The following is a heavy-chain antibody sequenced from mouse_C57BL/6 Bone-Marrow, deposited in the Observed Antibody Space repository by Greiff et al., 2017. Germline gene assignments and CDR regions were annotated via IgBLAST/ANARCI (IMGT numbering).Heavy chain of an antibody. CDR2: IYPRDGST. CDR3: ARMRTLYGNYEGYDAIDY. CDR1: GYTFTDHT. J-gene: IGHJ4*01. V-gene: IGHV1-78*01. Sequence: QVQLQQSDAELVKPGASVKISCKVSGYTFTDHTIHWMKQRPEQGLEWIGYIYPRDGSTKYNAKFKGKATLTADKSSSTDYMQLNSLTSEDSAVYFCARMRTLYGNYEGYDAIDYGGQGTAGTGSS. D-gene: IGHD2-1*01.